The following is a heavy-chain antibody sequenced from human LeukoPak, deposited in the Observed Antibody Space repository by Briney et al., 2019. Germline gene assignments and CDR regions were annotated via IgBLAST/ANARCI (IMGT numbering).Heavy chain of an antibody. CDR1: GFTFSSYE. D-gene: IGHD6-19*01. J-gene: IGHJ3*02. Sequence: GGSLRLSCAASGFTFSSYEMHWVRQAPGKGLEWVSYISSSGSTIYYADSVKGRFTISRDNAKNSLDLQMNSLRAEDTAVYYCAREGSYSSAWSAGEYAFDIWGQGTMVTVSS. CDR2: ISSSGSTI. V-gene: IGHV3-48*03. CDR3: AREGSYSSAWSAGEYAFDI.